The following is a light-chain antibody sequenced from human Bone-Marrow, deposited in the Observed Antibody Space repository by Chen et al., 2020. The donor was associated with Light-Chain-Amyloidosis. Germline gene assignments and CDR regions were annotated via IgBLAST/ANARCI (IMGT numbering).Light chain of an antibody. CDR2: DVS. J-gene: IGLJ1*01. Sequence: QSALTKPASVSGSPGQSITISCTGTSSDVGGYNYVSWYQQHPGKAPKLMIYDVSNRPSGVANRFSGSKSGNTASLTISGLQAEDEADYYCSSYTTSSTLVFVTGTKVTVL. CDR3: SSYTTSSTLV. V-gene: IGLV2-14*03. CDR1: SSDVGGYNY.